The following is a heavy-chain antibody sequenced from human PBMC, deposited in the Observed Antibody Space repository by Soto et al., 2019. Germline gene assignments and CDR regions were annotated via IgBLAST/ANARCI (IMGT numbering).Heavy chain of an antibody. CDR1: GYTFTGYY. D-gene: IGHD3-10*01. V-gene: IGHV1-2*04. J-gene: IGHJ4*02. CDR3: ARDRRFEELLYMYVY. Sequence: GASVKVSCKASGYTFTGYYMHWVRQAPGQGLEWMGWINPNSGGTNYAQKFQGWVTMTRDTSISTAYMELSRLRSDDTAVYYCARDRRFEELLYMYVYWGQGTMVTVS. CDR2: INPNSGGT.